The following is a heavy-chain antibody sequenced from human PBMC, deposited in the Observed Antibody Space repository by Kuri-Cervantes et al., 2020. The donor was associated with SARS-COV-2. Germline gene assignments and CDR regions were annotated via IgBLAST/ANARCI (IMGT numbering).Heavy chain of an antibody. CDR2: INPKNGDT. V-gene: IGHV1-2*02. J-gene: IGHJ6*03. Sequence: ASVKVSCKASGYTFTGHYMHWMRQAPGQGLEWMGWINPKNGDTNYPQKFQGRVSMTRDTSISTIYMELSRLRSDDTAVYYCARTITIFPTLIYYYYYMDVWGKGTTVTVSS. CDR3: ARTITIFPTLIYYYYYMDV. CDR1: GYTFTGHY. D-gene: IGHD3-3*01.